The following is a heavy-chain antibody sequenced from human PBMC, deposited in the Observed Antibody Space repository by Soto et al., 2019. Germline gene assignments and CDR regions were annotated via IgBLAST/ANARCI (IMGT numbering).Heavy chain of an antibody. CDR3: ATQLRYFDWLLHVRGYYYYMDV. Sequence: ASVKVSCKASGYTFTSYGISWVRQAPGQGLEWMGWISAYNGNTNYAQKHQGRVTMTTDTSTSTTYMELRSLRTDDTAVYYCATQLRYFDWLLHVRGYYYYMDVWGKGTTVTVSS. CDR2: ISAYNGNT. J-gene: IGHJ6*03. V-gene: IGHV1-18*01. CDR1: GYTFTSYG. D-gene: IGHD3-9*01.